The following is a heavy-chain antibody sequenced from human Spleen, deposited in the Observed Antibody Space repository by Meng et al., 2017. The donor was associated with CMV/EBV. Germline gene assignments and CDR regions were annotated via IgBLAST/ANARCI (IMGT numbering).Heavy chain of an antibody. CDR1: GYTFTGYY. V-gene: IGHV1-2*02. J-gene: IGHJ4*02. CDR2: INPNSGGT. CDR3: ARGSRDRYGRDF. D-gene: IGHD5-24*01. Sequence: ASVKVSCKASGYTFTGYYMHWVRQATGQGLEWMGWINPNSGGTNYAQKFQGRVTMTRDTSISTAYMELSSLRSEDTAVYYCARGSRDRYGRDFWGQGTLVTVSS.